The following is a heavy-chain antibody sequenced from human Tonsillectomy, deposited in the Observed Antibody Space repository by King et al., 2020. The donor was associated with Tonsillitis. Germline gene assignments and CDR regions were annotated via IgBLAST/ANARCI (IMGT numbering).Heavy chain of an antibody. CDR2: IIPILGIA. V-gene: IGHV1-69*04. CDR3: ARGGKSYYYDSSGYYHPGGFDY. CDR1: GGTFSSYA. D-gene: IGHD3-22*01. Sequence: QLVQSGAEVKKPGSSVKVSCKASGGTFSSYAISWVRQAPGQGLEWMGRIIPILGIANYAQKFQGGVTITADKSTSTAYMELSSLRSEDTAVYYCARGGKSYYYDSSGYYHPGGFDYWGQGTLVTVSS. J-gene: IGHJ4*02.